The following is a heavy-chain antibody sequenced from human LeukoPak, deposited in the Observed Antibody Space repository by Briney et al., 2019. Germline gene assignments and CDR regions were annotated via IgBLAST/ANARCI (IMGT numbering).Heavy chain of an antibody. V-gene: IGHV1-18*01. CDR2: ISAYSGHT. Sequence: ASVKVSCKASGYTFTSYDITWLRQAPAQELEWMGWISAYSGHTNYAQKLQGRVSMTPDRSTSTAYMDLRRLRSGDTAVYYCARASGVRDWFDPWGQGTLVTVSS. CDR1: GYTFTSYD. D-gene: IGHD6-6*01. J-gene: IGHJ5*02. CDR3: ARASGVRDWFDP.